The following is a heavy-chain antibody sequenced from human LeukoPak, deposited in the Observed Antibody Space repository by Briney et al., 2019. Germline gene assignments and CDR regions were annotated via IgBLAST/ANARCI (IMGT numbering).Heavy chain of an antibody. CDR2: IYYSGST. CDR1: GGSISSSSYW. D-gene: IGHD3-22*01. J-gene: IGHJ4*02. Sequence: SETLSLTCTVSGGSISSSSYWWGWIRQPPGKGLEWIANIYYSGSTHYNPSLKSRVTISIEKSKNQFSLKLSSVTAADTAVYYCARNYYESSGYYPWNFDYWGQGTLVAVSS. V-gene: IGHV4-39*01. CDR3: ARNYYESSGYYPWNFDY.